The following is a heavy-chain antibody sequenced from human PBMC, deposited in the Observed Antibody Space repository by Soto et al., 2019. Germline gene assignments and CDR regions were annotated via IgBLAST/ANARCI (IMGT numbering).Heavy chain of an antibody. J-gene: IGHJ6*02. CDR1: GFSFSNHV. CDR3: ARDLTVFGVLNGDSPMYV. V-gene: IGHV3-30*03. D-gene: IGHD3-3*01. Sequence: QVQLVESGGGVVQPGGSLRLSCAGSGFSFSNHVMHWVRQAPGKGLEWVAVISYDGGNAYYAESVKGRFTVSRDNSKNTMYIEMSSVRGDDTAVYYCARDLTVFGVLNGDSPMYVWGQGTTVTVSS. CDR2: ISYDGGNA.